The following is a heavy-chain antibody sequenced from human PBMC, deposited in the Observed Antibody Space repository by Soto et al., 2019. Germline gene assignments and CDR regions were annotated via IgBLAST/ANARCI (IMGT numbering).Heavy chain of an antibody. D-gene: IGHD3-9*01. Sequence: ASVKVSCKASGYTFTSYGISWVRQAPGQGLEWMGWISAYNGNTNYAQKLQGRVTMTTDTSTSTAYMELRSLRSDDTAVYYCARAVRYFDWLSPGVADFDYWGQGTLVTVSS. J-gene: IGHJ4*02. CDR3: ARAVRYFDWLSPGVADFDY. CDR1: GYTFTSYG. V-gene: IGHV1-18*01. CDR2: ISAYNGNT.